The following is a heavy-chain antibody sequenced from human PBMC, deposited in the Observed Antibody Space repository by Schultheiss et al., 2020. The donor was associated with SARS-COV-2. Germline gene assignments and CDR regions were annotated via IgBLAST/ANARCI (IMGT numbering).Heavy chain of an antibody. V-gene: IGHV3-30*03. D-gene: IGHD6-13*01. CDR1: GFSFSYYG. CDR2: ISNDGNHK. CDR3: ARDQGAAVPDY. Sequence: GGSLRLSCATSGFSFSYYGMHWVRQAPGKGLEWVAVISNDGNHKYHADSVKGRFTISRDNSKNTLYVQMNSLRGEDTAVYYCARDQGAAVPDYWGRGTLVTVSS. J-gene: IGHJ4*01.